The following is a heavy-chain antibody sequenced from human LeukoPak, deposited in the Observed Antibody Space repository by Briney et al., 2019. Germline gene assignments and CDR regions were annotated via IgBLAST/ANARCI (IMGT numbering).Heavy chain of an antibody. V-gene: IGHV4-34*01. CDR2: INHSGST. J-gene: IGHJ4*02. D-gene: IGHD2-2*01. CDR3: ARTGVVPAAMRFDY. Sequence: SETLSLTCAVYGGSFSGYYRSWIRQPPGKGLEWIGEINHSGSTNYNPSLKSRVTISVDTSKNQFSLKLSSVTAADTAVYYCARTGVVPAAMRFDYWGQGILVTVSS. CDR1: GGSFSGYY.